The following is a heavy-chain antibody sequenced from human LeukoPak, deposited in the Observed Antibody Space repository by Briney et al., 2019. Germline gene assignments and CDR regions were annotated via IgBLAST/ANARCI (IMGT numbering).Heavy chain of an antibody. Sequence: ASVKVSCKASGHTFTGYYMHWVRQAPGQGLEWMGWINPNSGGTNYAQKFQGRVTMTRDTSISTAYMELSRLRSDDTAVYYCARGVRYYDSSGYYQRFDPWGQGTLVTVSS. CDR3: ARGVRYYDSSGYYQRFDP. CDR2: INPNSGGT. CDR1: GHTFTGYY. V-gene: IGHV1-2*02. J-gene: IGHJ5*02. D-gene: IGHD3-22*01.